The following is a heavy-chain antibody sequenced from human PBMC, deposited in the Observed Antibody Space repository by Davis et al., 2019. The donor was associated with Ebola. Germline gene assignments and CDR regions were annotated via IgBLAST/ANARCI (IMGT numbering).Heavy chain of an antibody. CDR2: IYYSGST. D-gene: IGHD6-6*01. CDR3: ARGRVRLAARPYYYYGMDV. V-gene: IGHV4-39*07. Sequence: MPGGSLRLSCTVSGGSISSSSYYWGWIRQPPGKGLEWIGSIYYSGSTNYDPSLKSRVTISVDTSTNQFSLTLSSVTAADTAVYYCARGRVRLAARPYYYYGMDVWGQGTTVTVSS. J-gene: IGHJ6*02. CDR1: GGSISSSSYY.